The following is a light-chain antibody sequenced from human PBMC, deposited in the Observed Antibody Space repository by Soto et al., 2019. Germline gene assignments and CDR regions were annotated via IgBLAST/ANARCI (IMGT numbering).Light chain of an antibody. Sequence: QSALTPPASLSGSPGQSITISCTGTSSDIGAYDYVSWFQQHPGKAPTLMISAVNNRPSGIPNRFSGSKSANTSYLTISGRQVDDVAQYLGLASTSTSTHVFGTGTMVT. CDR2: AVN. J-gene: IGLJ1*01. CDR3: LASTSTSTHV. CDR1: SSDIGAYDY. V-gene: IGLV2-14*01.